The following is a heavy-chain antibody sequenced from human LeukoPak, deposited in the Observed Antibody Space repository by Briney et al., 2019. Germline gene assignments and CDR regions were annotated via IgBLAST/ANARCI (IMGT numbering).Heavy chain of an antibody. D-gene: IGHD2-2*01. CDR2: IRSDGSNK. CDR3: AKYPTTSWGLQDAFDI. V-gene: IGHV3-30*02. J-gene: IGHJ3*02. Sequence: EGSLSLSCAASGFTFSTYGMHWVRQAPGKGLEWVAFIRSDGSNKYYGDSVKDRFTISRDNSKNTLYLHMNSLRAEDTAVYYCAKYPTTSWGLQDAFDIWGQGTMVTVSS. CDR1: GFTFSTYG.